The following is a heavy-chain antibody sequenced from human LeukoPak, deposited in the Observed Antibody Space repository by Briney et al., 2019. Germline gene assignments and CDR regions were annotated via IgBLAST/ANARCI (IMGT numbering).Heavy chain of an antibody. Sequence: SETLSLTCTVFGGSITSHYWTWIRQPAGKGLEWIGRIYISGSTNYNPSLKSRVTMSVDTSKNQFSLNLSSVTAADTAVYYCARAPSGATNDAFDIWGQGTMVTVSS. V-gene: IGHV4-4*07. J-gene: IGHJ3*02. CDR2: IYISGST. CDR1: GGSITSHY. CDR3: ARAPSGATNDAFDI. D-gene: IGHD1-26*01.